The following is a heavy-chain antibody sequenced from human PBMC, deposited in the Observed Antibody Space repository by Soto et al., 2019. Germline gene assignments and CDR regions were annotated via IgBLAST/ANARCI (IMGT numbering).Heavy chain of an antibody. CDR1: GYTFTNYG. J-gene: IGHJ4*02. CDR2: ISAYNGNT. V-gene: IGHV1-18*01. Sequence: QVQLVQSGAEVKKPGASVKVSCKASGYTFTNYGITWVRQAPGQGLEWMGCISAYNGNTNYAQKLQGRVTMTTDTSTSTAYIELRSLRSDDTAVYYCARFQTSYYDSSGYYYFDYWGQGTLVTVSS. CDR3: ARFQTSYYDSSGYYYFDY. D-gene: IGHD3-22*01.